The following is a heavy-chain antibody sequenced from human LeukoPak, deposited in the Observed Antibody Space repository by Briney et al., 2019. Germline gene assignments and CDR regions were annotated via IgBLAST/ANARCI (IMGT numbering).Heavy chain of an antibody. V-gene: IGHV1-18*01. CDR3: AREIYSGNFPLDAFDI. CDR2: VSAYNGNT. D-gene: IGHD1-26*01. Sequence: ASVKVSCKASGYTFTSYGISWVRQAPGQGLEWMGWVSAYNGNTNYAQKLQGRVTMTTDTSTSTAYMELRSLRSDDTAVYYCAREIYSGNFPLDAFDIWGQGTMVTVSS. J-gene: IGHJ3*02. CDR1: GYTFTSYG.